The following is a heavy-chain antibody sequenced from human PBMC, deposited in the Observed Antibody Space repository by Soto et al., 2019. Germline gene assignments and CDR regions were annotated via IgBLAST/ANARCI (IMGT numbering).Heavy chain of an antibody. D-gene: IGHD3-3*01. Sequence: QVQPVQSGAEVKKPGSSVKVSCKASGGTFSSYAISWVRQAPGQGLEWMGGIIPIFGTANYAQKFQGRVTITADESTSTAYMELSSLRSEDTAVYYCARGGITIFVHYYYGMDVWGQGTTVTVSS. CDR3: ARGGITIFVHYYYGMDV. V-gene: IGHV1-69*01. CDR2: IIPIFGTA. CDR1: GGTFSSYA. J-gene: IGHJ6*02.